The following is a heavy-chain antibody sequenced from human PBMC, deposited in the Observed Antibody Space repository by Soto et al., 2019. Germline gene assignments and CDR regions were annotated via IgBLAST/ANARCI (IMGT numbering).Heavy chain of an antibody. V-gene: IGHV3-53*02. CDR1: GFTVNNTY. Sequence: EVHLVETGGGLIQPGGFLRLSCAASGFTVNNTYMSWVRQPPGKGLEWVSIIYSGGDTYYADSVKGRFTISRDSSKNTVYIQMNNLRAEDTAVYYCARGDPFAVWGQGTLVTVSS. CDR2: IYSGGDT. CDR3: ARGDPFAV. J-gene: IGHJ4*02.